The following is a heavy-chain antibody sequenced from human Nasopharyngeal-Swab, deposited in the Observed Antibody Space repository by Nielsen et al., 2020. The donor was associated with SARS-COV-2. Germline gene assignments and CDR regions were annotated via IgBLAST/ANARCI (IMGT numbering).Heavy chain of an antibody. Sequence: SLKISCAAPGFTFDDYGMHWVRHAPGTGLEWVSGISWDGLTIGYADSVKGRFTISRDNAKNSLYLQMNSLRVEDMAFYYCAKATNARYDFWSGSFDYWGQGTLVTVSS. D-gene: IGHD3-3*01. CDR2: ISWDGLTI. J-gene: IGHJ4*02. V-gene: IGHV3-9*03. CDR3: AKATNARYDFWSGSFDY. CDR1: GFTFDDYG.